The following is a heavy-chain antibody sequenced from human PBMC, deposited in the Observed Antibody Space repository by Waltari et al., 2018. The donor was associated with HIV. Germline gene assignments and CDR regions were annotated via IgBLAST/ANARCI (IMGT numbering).Heavy chain of an antibody. D-gene: IGHD3-16*02. CDR1: GYTFINYD. CDR3: ARGQMTLWSVIGNDY. CDR2: MNPKTGNS. Sequence: QVHLLQSGAEVKKPGATVKVSCKASGYTFINYDINWVRQAPGQGLEWMGWMNPKTGNSDFAQEFRGRVTITRDISPDTAYMEVNSLEFDDTAVYYCARGQMTLWSVIGNDYWGQGT. J-gene: IGHJ4*02. V-gene: IGHV1-8*01.